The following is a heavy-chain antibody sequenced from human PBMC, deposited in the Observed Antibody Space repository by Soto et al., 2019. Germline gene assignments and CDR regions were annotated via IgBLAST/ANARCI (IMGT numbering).Heavy chain of an antibody. CDR2: ISGSGDSS. J-gene: IGHJ4*02. D-gene: IGHD2-2*01. CDR1: GFTFSSCG. Sequence: DVHLLESGGGLVQPGGSLRLSCAASGFTFSSCGMSWVRQAPGKGLEWVSAISGSGDSSYYADSVKGRFTISRDNSMGTLYLQMNSLGAEDTVVYYCAKEDVVPPAMAGWVVRIHDYWGQGTLVTVSS. V-gene: IGHV3-23*01. CDR3: AKEDVVPPAMAGWVVRIHDY.